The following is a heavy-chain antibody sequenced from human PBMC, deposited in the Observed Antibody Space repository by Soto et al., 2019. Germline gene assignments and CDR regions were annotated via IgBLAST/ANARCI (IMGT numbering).Heavy chain of an antibody. CDR3: ARVTGMDV. J-gene: IGHJ6*02. CDR2: INHSGST. Sequence: SETLSLTCAVYGGSFSGYYWSWIRQPPGKGLEWIGEINHSGSTNYNPSLKRRVTISVGTSKKQFSLNLSSVTAADTAVYYCARVTGMDVWGQGTTVTVSS. CDR1: GGSFSGYY. D-gene: IGHD2-21*02. V-gene: IGHV4-34*01.